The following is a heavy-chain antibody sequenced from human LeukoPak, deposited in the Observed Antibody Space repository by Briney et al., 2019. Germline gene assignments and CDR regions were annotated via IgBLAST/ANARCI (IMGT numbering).Heavy chain of an antibody. J-gene: IGHJ6*04. Sequence: GASVKVSCKASGYTFTGYYMHWVRQAPGQGLKWMGWINPNSGGTNYAQKFQGRVTMTRDTSISTAYMELSRLRSDDTAVYYCAFIHPQLRYFDWAPQGMDVWGKGTTVTVSS. V-gene: IGHV1-2*02. D-gene: IGHD3-9*01. CDR1: GYTFTGYY. CDR2: INPNSGGT. CDR3: AFIHPQLRYFDWAPQGMDV.